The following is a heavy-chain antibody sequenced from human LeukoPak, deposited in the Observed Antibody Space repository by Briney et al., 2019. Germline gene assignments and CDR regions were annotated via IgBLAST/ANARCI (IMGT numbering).Heavy chain of an antibody. D-gene: IGHD6-13*01. V-gene: IGHV3-11*01. Sequence: PGGSLRLSCAASGFTFSDYYMSWIRQAPGKGLEWVSYISSSGSTIYYADSVKGRFTISRDNAKNSLYLQTNSLRAEDTALYYCAKDLKGIAAAGPGGYFDYWGQGTLVTVSS. CDR3: AKDLKGIAAAGPGGYFDY. CDR1: GFTFSDYY. CDR2: ISSSGSTI. J-gene: IGHJ4*02.